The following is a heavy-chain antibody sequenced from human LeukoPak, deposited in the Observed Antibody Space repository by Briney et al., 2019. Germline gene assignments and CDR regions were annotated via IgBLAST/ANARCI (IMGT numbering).Heavy chain of an antibody. CDR2: IYPGDSDT. V-gene: IGHV5-51*01. J-gene: IGHJ4*02. D-gene: IGHD6-13*01. CDR1: GYSFTSYW. Sequence: GESLKISCKGSGYSFTSYWIGWVRQMPGKGLEWMGIIYPGDSDTRYSPSFQGQVTISADKSLSTAYLQWSSLKASDTAMYYCASRSRGRYSSGWYYFDYWGQGTLVTVSS. CDR3: ASRSRGRYSSGWYYFDY.